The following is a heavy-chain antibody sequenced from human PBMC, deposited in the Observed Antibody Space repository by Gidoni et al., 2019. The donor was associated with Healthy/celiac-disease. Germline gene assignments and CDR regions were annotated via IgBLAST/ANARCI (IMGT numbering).Heavy chain of an antibody. V-gene: IGHV3-9*01. CDR3: AKGFGSGSYWWAFDY. J-gene: IGHJ4*02. CDR1: GFTFADYA. Sequence: EVQLVESGGGLVQPGRSLRLSCAASGFTFADYALHWVRQAPGQGLEWVSGISWNSGSIGYEDSVKGRFTISRDNAKNSLYLQMNSLRAEDTALYYCAKGFGSGSYWWAFDYWGQGTLVTVSS. D-gene: IGHD3-10*01. CDR2: ISWNSGSI.